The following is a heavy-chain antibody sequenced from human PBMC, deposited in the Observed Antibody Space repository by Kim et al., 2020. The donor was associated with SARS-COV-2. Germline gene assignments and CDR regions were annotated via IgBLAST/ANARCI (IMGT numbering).Heavy chain of an antibody. CDR3: ATGEWTRTFDY. CDR2: IYHSGST. V-gene: IGHV4-38-2*02. D-gene: IGHD3-3*01. CDR1: GYSISSGYY. Sequence: SETLSLTCTVSGYSISSGYYWGWIRQPPGKGLEWIGSIYHSGSTYYNPSLKSRVTISVDTSKNQFSLKLSSVTAADTAVYYCATGEWTRTFDYWGQGTLV. J-gene: IGHJ4*02.